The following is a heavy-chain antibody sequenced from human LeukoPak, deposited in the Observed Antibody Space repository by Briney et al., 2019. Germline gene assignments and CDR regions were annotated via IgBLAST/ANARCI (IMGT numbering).Heavy chain of an antibody. CDR1: GGSISSYY. D-gene: IGHD6-13*01. CDR2: INHSGTT. CDR3: ARKEGGQLVNTRRWFDP. Sequence: SETLSLTCTVSGGSISSYYWSWIRQPPGKGLECIGEINHSGTTHYNPSLKSRVTISVDTSKNQFSLKLRSVPAADTAVYYCARKEGGQLVNTRRWFDPWGQGTLVTVSS. V-gene: IGHV4-59*12. J-gene: IGHJ5*02.